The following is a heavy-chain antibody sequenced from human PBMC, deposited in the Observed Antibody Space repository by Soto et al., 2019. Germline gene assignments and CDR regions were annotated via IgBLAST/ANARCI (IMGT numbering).Heavy chain of an antibody. CDR1: GGSISSGGYY. Sequence: SETLSLTCTVSGGSISSGGYYWSWIRQHPGKGLEWIGYIYYSGSTYYNPSLKSRVTISVDTSKNQFSLKLSSVTAADTAVYYFARCFSSHLDYWCQGTLVSGS. V-gene: IGHV4-31*03. CDR3: ARCFSSHLDY. CDR2: IYYSGST. J-gene: IGHJ4*02.